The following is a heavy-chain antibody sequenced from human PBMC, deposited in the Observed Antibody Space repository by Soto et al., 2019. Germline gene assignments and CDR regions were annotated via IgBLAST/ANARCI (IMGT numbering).Heavy chain of an antibody. D-gene: IGHD3-3*01. V-gene: IGHV3-74*01. CDR1: GVTFSSYW. CDR2: INSDGSST. Sequence: GGSLRLSCAASGVTFSSYWMHWVRQAPGKGMVWVSRINSDGSSTSYADSVKGRFTISRDNAKNTLYLQMNSLRAEDTAVYYSARVPFLEWLLYRPHYLDYWGQGTLVTVSS. CDR3: ARVPFLEWLLYRPHYLDY. J-gene: IGHJ4*02.